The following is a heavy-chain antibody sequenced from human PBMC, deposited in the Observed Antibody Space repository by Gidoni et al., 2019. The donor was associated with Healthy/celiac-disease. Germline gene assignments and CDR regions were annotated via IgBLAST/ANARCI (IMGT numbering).Heavy chain of an antibody. CDR1: GYTFTSYG. J-gene: IGHJ5*02. V-gene: IGHV1-18*01. Sequence: QVQLVQSGAEVKKPGAAVKVSSKAAGYTFTSYGISWVRQAPGQGLAWMGWISAYNVNTNYAPKLQGRVPMTTDTSTSTAYMELRSLRSADTAVYYCARDAGATYFDPWCQGTLVTVSS. D-gene: IGHD1-26*01. CDR2: ISAYNVNT. CDR3: ARDAGATYFDP.